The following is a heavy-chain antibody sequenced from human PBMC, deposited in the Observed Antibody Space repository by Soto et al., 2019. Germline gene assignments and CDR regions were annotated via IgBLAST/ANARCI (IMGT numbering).Heavy chain of an antibody. Sequence: SETLSLTCTVSGGSISSYYWSWIRQPPGKGLEWIGYIYYSGSTNYNPSLKSRVTISVDTSRNQFSLKLSSVTAADTAVYYCARVNVDIVATNFFWFDPWGQGTLVTVSS. CDR1: GGSISSYY. D-gene: IGHD5-12*01. V-gene: IGHV4-59*01. CDR3: ARVNVDIVATNFFWFDP. J-gene: IGHJ5*02. CDR2: IYYSGST.